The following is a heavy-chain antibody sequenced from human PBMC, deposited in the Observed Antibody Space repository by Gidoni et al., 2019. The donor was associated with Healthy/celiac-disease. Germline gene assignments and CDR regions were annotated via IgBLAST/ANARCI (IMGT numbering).Heavy chain of an antibody. D-gene: IGHD3-22*01. CDR1: GGSISSYY. CDR2: IYYSGST. V-gene: IGHV4-59*01. Sequence: QVQLQESGPGLVKPSATLSLTCTVPGGSISSYYWSWLRQPPGKGLEWIGYIYYSGSTNYNPSLKSRVTISVDTSKNQFSLKLSSVTAADTAVYYCARGYYDSSGYYSGAIGGNGMYVWGQGTTVTVSS. CDR3: ARGYYDSSGYYSGAIGGNGMYV. J-gene: IGHJ6*02.